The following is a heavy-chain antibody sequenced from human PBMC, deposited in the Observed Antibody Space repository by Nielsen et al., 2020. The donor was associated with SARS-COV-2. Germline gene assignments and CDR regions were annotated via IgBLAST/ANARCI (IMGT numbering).Heavy chain of an antibody. D-gene: IGHD6-19*01. V-gene: IGHV3-9*01. CDR1: GFTFDDYA. CDR2: ISWNSGSI. J-gene: IGHJ4*02. CDR3: AKDLGYSSGLPDY. Sequence: GGSLRLSCAPSGFTFDDYAMHWVRQAPGKGLEWVSGISWNSGSIGYADSVKGRFTISRDNAKNSLYLQMNSLRAEDTALYYCAKDLGYSSGLPDYWGQGTLVTVSS.